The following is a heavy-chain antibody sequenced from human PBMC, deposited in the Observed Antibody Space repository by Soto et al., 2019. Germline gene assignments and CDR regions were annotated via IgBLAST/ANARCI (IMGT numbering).Heavy chain of an antibody. CDR2: ISGSGGST. CDR3: AKDRGNVVPAAYIFDY. J-gene: IGHJ4*02. Sequence: GGSLRLSCAASGFTFSSYAMSWVRQAPGKGLEWVSAISGSGGSTYYADSVKGRFTISRDNSKNTLYLQMNSPRAEDTAVYYCAKDRGNVVPAAYIFDYWRQGTLVTVS. D-gene: IGHD2-2*01. V-gene: IGHV3-23*01. CDR1: GFTFSSYA.